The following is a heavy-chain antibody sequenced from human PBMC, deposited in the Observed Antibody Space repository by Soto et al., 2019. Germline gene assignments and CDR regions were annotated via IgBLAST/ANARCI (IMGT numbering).Heavy chain of an antibody. CDR2: ISSSSSYI. V-gene: IGHV3-21*01. J-gene: IGHJ6*02. CDR3: ARDYQLLFYYYGMDV. Sequence: AGGSLRLSCAASGFTFSSYSMNWVRQAPGKGLEWVSSISSSSSYIYYADSVKGRFTISRDNAKNSLYLQMNSLRAEDTAVYYCARDYQLLFYYYGMDVWGQGTTVTVSS. CDR1: GFTFSSYS. D-gene: IGHD2-2*01.